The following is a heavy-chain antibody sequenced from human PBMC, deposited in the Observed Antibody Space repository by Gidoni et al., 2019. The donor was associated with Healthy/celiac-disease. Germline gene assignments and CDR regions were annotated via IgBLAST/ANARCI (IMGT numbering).Heavy chain of an antibody. CDR2: IWYDGSNK. D-gene: IGHD3-22*01. CDR3: ARASITYYYDSSGYAEAFDI. J-gene: IGHJ3*02. V-gene: IGHV3-33*01. Sequence: QVQLVESGGGVVQPGRSLRLSCAASGFTFSSYGMHWVRQAPGKGLEWVAVIWYDGSNKYYADSVKGRFTISRDNSKNTLYLQMNSLRAEDTAVNYCARASITYYYDSSGYAEAFDIWGQGTMVTVSS. CDR1: GFTFSSYG.